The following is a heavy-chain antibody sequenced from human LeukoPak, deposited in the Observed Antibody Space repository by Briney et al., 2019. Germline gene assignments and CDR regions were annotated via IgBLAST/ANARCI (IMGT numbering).Heavy chain of an antibody. Sequence: GGSLRLSCAASGFPVSSCFMAWVRQAPGKGLEWVSVIYNVGSTYYADSVKGRFTISRDDSKNTLSLQMNSLRAEDTAVYYCARGGDVVGALFDSWGQGTLVTVS. D-gene: IGHD1-26*01. V-gene: IGHV3-53*01. J-gene: IGHJ4*02. CDR1: GFPVSSCF. CDR2: IYNVGST. CDR3: ARGGDVVGALFDS.